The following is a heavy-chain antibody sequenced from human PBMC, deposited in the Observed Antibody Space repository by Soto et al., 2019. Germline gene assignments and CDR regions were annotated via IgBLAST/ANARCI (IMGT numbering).Heavy chain of an antibody. Sequence: QVTLKESGPVLVKPTETLTLTCTVSGFSLSNARMSVSWIRQPPGQALEWLAHIFSNDAKSYSASPKSRRTVSKDPSKSQVVITMTNMDPVDTATYYCARIRGWGWLGPNDYWGQGTLVTVSS. D-gene: IGHD3-10*01. CDR3: ARIRGWGWLGPNDY. V-gene: IGHV2-26*01. CDR1: GFSLSNARMS. J-gene: IGHJ4*02. CDR2: IFSNDAK.